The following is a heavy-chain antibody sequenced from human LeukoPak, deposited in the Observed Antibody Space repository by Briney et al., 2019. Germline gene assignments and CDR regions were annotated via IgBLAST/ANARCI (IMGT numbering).Heavy chain of an antibody. D-gene: IGHD3-10*01. J-gene: IGHJ2*01. CDR2: IYYSGST. Sequence: SETLSLTCTVSGGPISSYYWSWIRQPPGKGLEWIGYIYYSGSTNYNPSLKSRVTISVDTSKNQFSLKLSSVTAADTAVYYCAREGSGINTGYFDLWGRGTLVTVSS. V-gene: IGHV4-59*01. CDR3: AREGSGINTGYFDL. CDR1: GGPISSYY.